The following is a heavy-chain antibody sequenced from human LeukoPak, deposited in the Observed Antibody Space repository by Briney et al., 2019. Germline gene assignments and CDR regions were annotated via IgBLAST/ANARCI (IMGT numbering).Heavy chain of an antibody. Sequence: ASVKVSCKASGYTFTSYGISWVRQAPGQGLEWMGWISAYNGNTNYAQKLQGRVTMTTDTSTSTAYMELRSLRSDDTAVYYCARGNLWDYRRYYYYMDVWGKGTTGTVSS. CDR1: GYTFTSYG. D-gene: IGHD4-11*01. CDR2: ISAYNGNT. CDR3: ARGNLWDYRRYYYYMDV. V-gene: IGHV1-18*01. J-gene: IGHJ6*03.